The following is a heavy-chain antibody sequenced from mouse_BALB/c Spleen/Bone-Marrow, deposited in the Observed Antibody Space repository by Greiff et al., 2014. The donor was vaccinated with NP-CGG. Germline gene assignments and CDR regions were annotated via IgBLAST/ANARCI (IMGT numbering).Heavy chain of an antibody. CDR3: ANYYYGSHFDY. Sequence: VQLQQSGAALVKPGASVKLSCTASGFNIKDTYMHWVKQRPEQGLEWIGRIDPANGNNKYDPKFQGKATITADTSSNTAYLQLSSLTSEDTAVYYCANYYYGSHFDYWGQGTTLTFSS. V-gene: IGHV14-3*02. CDR2: IDPANGNN. J-gene: IGHJ2*01. D-gene: IGHD1-1*01. CDR1: GFNIKDTY.